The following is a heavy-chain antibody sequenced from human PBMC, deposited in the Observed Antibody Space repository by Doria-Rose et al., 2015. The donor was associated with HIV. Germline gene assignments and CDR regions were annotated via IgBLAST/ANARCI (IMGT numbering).Heavy chain of an antibody. D-gene: IGHD1-26*01. CDR3: ARVLSGTYDY. Sequence: VQLQEWGPGLVKPSETLSLTCSVSGGSISHYYWSWIRQPPGKGLEYIGDIFYTGSTNYSPSLKSRVSISIDTSKDKFSLRLSAGTAADTAVYYCARVLSGTYDYWGQGPLATASS. V-gene: IGHV4-59*01. J-gene: IGHJ4*02. CDR1: GGSISHYY. CDR2: IFYTGST.